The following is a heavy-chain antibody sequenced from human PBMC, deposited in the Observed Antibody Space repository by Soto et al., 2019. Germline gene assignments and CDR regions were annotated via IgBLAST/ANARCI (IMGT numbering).Heavy chain of an antibody. D-gene: IGHD3-3*01. CDR2: ISYGGTRK. CDR1: GFTFSNYG. V-gene: IGHV3-30*18. CDR3: AKDIPPEIDDFWHGMDV. Sequence: QVQLVESGGGVVQPGRSLRLSCGASGFTFSNYGMYWVRQAPGKGLEWVAVISYGGTRKYYADSVKGRFTISRDNSKNTLYLQMNSLRPEDTAVYYCAKDIPPEIDDFWHGMDVWGQGTTVTVSS. J-gene: IGHJ6*02.